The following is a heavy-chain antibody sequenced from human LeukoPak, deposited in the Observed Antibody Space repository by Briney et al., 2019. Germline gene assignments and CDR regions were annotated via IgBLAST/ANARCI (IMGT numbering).Heavy chain of an antibody. J-gene: IGHJ4*02. V-gene: IGHV4-39*01. CDR1: GGSIGSSSYY. CDR3: ARHQGGTYYFDY. D-gene: IGHD2-15*01. Sequence: PSETLSLTCTVSGGSIGSSSYYWGWIRQPPGKGLEWIGSIYYSGSTYYNPSLKSRVTISVDTSKNQFSLKLSSVTAADTAVYYCARHQGGTYYFDYWGQGTLVTVSS. CDR2: IYYSGST.